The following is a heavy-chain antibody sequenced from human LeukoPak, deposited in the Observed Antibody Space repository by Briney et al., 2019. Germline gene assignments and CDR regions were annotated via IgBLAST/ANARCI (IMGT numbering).Heavy chain of an antibody. Sequence: PSQTLSLTCTVSGGSISSGDYYWSWIRQPPGKGLEWIGYIYYNGSTYYNPSLKSRVTISVDTSKNQFSLKLSSVTAADTAVYYCARAGIAARPGPVDYWGQGTLVTVSS. D-gene: IGHD6-6*01. CDR2: IYYNGST. CDR3: ARAGIAARPGPVDY. V-gene: IGHV4-30-4*08. J-gene: IGHJ4*02. CDR1: GGSISSGDYY.